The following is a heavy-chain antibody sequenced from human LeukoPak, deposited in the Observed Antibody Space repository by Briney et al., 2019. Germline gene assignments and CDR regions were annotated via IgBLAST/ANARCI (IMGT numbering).Heavy chain of an antibody. Sequence: ASVNVSCKASGYTFTGYYIHWVRQAPGQGLEWMGWINPNSGDTNYAQKFQGRVTMTRDMSISTAYMELSRLTSDDTAVYYCARWGSAVADYWGQGTLVTVSS. D-gene: IGHD6-19*01. CDR3: ARWGSAVADY. CDR2: INPNSGDT. V-gene: IGHV1-2*02. CDR1: GYTFTGYY. J-gene: IGHJ4*02.